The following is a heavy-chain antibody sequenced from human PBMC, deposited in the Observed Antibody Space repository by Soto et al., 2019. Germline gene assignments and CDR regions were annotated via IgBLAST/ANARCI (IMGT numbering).Heavy chain of an antibody. D-gene: IGHD4-4*01. V-gene: IGHV4-59*01. J-gene: IGHJ6*03. CDR1: GGSISSYY. CDR2: IYYSGST. Sequence: SETLSLTCTVSGGSISSYYWSWIRQPPGKGLEWIGYIYYSGSTNYNPSLKSRVTISVDTSKNQFSLKLSSVTAADTAVYYCARDTVTSGRYYYMDVWGKGTTVTVSS. CDR3: ARDTVTSGRYYYMDV.